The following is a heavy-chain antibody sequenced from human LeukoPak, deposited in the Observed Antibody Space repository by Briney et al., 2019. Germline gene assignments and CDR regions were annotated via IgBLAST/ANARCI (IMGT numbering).Heavy chain of an antibody. CDR2: ISAYNGNT. V-gene: IGHV1-18*01. CDR3: ARGSPPRRNYDSRGYYSYYFDY. CDR1: GYTFTSYG. J-gene: IGHJ4*02. D-gene: IGHD3-22*01. Sequence: ASVRVSCKASGYTFTSYGISWVRQAPGQGLEWMGWISAYNGNTHYAQKLQGRVTMTTDTSTSTVYMELRSLRSDDTAVYYCARGSPPRRNYDSRGYYSYYFDYWGQGTLVTVSS.